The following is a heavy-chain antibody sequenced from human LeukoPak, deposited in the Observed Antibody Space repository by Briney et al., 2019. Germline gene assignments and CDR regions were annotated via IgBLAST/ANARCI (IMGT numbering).Heavy chain of an antibody. CDR2: ITSSSTYI. Sequence: GGSLRLSCAASGFTFSTYSMNWVRQAPGKGLEWVSSITSSSTYIYYADSMKGRFTISRDNAKNSLYLQMDSLRAEDTAVYYCARGSSGSYYTLFDYWGQGTLVTVSS. CDR1: GFTFSTYS. CDR3: ARGSSGSYYTLFDY. J-gene: IGHJ4*02. V-gene: IGHV3-21*01. D-gene: IGHD1-26*01.